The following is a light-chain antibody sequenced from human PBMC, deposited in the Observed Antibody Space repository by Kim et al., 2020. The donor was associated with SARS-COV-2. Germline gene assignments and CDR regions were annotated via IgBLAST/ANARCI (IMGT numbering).Light chain of an antibody. V-gene: IGKV3-20*01. CDR1: QTIRSNY. Sequence: EIVLTQSPGTLSLSPGERVTLSCRASQTIRSNYLAWYQQKPGQAPRLLIYGASSRATGIPDRFSGGGSGTDFTLTISRLEPEDFAVCYCQQYGSSPNTFGQGTRLEIK. CDR3: QQYGSSPNT. CDR2: GAS. J-gene: IGKJ5*01.